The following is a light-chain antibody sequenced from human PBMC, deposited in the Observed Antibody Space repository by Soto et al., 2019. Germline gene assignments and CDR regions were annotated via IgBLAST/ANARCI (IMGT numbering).Light chain of an antibody. Sequence: DTEMPQSPSSVSLSVGDRVTITCRASQGVNAGLAWYQQKPGKAPALLIYEASTMHTGVPSRFSGSGSGTDFTLTISSLQPEDFAIYYCQQDSTVPLTFGGGTKVEFK. V-gene: IGKV1-12*01. J-gene: IGKJ4*01. CDR1: QGVNAG. CDR3: QQDSTVPLT. CDR2: EAS.